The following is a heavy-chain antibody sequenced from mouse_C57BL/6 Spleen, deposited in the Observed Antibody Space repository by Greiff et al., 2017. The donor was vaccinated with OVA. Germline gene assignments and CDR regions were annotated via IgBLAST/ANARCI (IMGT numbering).Heavy chain of an antibody. Sequence: EVQLQQSGPELVKPGASVKISCKASGYTFTDYYMNWVKQSHGKSLEWIGDINPNNGGTSYNQKFKGKATLTVDKSSSTAYMELRSLTSEDSAVYYCARYPRYYGYERWYVDVWGTGTTVTVSS. CDR3: ARYPRYYGYERWYVDV. V-gene: IGHV1-26*01. CDR2: INPNNGGT. CDR1: GYTFTDYY. D-gene: IGHD1-2*01. J-gene: IGHJ1*03.